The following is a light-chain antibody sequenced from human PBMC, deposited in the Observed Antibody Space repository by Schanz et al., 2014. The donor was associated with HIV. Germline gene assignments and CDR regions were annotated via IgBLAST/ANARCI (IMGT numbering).Light chain of an antibody. V-gene: IGKV3-20*01. CDR1: QRLSSSY. J-gene: IGKJ2*01. CDR2: ATS. Sequence: EIVLTQSPGSLSLSPGGRATLSCGASQRLSSSYLAWYQQKRDQPPRLVIYATSTRAAGIPDRFSGTGSGTDFTLTISSLEPEDFVVYYCQQYGSSPYTFGQGTKLEIE. CDR3: QQYGSSPYT.